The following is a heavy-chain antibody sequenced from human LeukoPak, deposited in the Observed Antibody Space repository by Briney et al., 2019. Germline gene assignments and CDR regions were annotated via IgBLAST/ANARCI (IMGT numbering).Heavy chain of an antibody. CDR2: IIPIFGTA. CDR3: ARDQFEGPSIAAAGIFDY. CDR1: GGTFSSYA. D-gene: IGHD6-13*01. Sequence: SVKVSCKASGGTFSSYAISWVRQAPGQGLEWMGGIIPIFGTANYAQKFQGRVTITADESTSTAYMELSSLRSEDTAVYYCARDQFEGPSIAAAGIFDYWGQGALVTVSS. V-gene: IGHV1-69*01. J-gene: IGHJ4*02.